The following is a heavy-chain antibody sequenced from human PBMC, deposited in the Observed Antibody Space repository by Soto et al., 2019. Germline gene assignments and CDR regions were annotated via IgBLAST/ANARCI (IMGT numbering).Heavy chain of an antibody. D-gene: IGHD5-18*01. CDR1: GGTFGNHA. J-gene: IGHJ4*02. CDR3: AREAGYTYGYVFDY. CDR2: IIPVLGVG. Sequence: QVQLVQSGAEVKKPGSSVKVSCKASGGTFGNHAISWVRQAPGQGLEWLGGIIPVLGVGDNAQNFQGRVTITADASTSTAYLEMSILRSEDTALYYCAREAGYTYGYVFDYWGQRTLVTVSS. V-gene: IGHV1-69*01.